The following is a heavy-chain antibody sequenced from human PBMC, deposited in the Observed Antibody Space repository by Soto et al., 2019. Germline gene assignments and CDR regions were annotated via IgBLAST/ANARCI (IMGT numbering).Heavy chain of an antibody. Sequence: EVQLVESGGGLVQPGRSLRLSCAASGFTFENYAMHWVRQAPGKGLEWVSGISWHGGNIGYADSVRGRFTISRDIAKNSLYLQMNSLSPEDTGLYYCAKDKLYGNYEHYFDYWGQGTLVTVSS. V-gene: IGHV3-9*01. CDR1: GFTFENYA. CDR3: AKDKLYGNYEHYFDY. CDR2: ISWHGGNI. D-gene: IGHD4-17*01. J-gene: IGHJ4*02.